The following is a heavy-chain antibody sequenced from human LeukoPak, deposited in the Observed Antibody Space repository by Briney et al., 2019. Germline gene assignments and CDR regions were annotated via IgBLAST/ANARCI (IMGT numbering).Heavy chain of an antibody. J-gene: IGHJ5*02. Sequence: GSSVKVSCKASGDTFNSSAISWVRQAPGQGLEWVGRIIPMLGIPSYAQNFQGRVTITADTSTNTAFLELSSLRSDDTAVYYCAQRLSWLDPWGQGTRVTVSS. D-gene: IGHD4-17*01. CDR3: AQRLSWLDP. CDR1: GDTFNSSA. V-gene: IGHV1-69*04. CDR2: IIPMLGIP.